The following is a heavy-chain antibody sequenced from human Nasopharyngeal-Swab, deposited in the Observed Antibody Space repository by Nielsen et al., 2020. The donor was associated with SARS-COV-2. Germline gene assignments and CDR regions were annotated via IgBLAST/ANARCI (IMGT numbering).Heavy chain of an antibody. V-gene: IGHV1-46*01. CDR2: INPSGGST. J-gene: IGHJ4*02. CDR1: GYTSTSYY. Sequence: ASVKVSCKASGYTSTSYYMHWVRQAPGQGLEWMGIINPSGGSTSYAQKFQGRVTMTRDTSTSTVYMELSSLRSEDTAVYYCATLSGYSSSWYYFDYWGQGTLVTVSS. CDR3: ATLSGYSSSWYYFDY. D-gene: IGHD6-13*01.